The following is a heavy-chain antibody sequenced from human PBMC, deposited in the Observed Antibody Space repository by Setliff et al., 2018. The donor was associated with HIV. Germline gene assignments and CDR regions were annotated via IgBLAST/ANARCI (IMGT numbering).Heavy chain of an antibody. CDR1: GGSFSGYY. CDR3: ARGCWRGSGCSK. D-gene: IGHD6-19*01. Sequence: SETLSLTCAVYGGSFSGYYWSWIRQPPGKGLEWIGEINHSGSTNYNPSLKSRVTISVDTSKNQFSLKLSSVTAADTAVYYCARGCWRGSGCSKWGQGTLVTVSS. CDR2: INHSGST. J-gene: IGHJ4*02. V-gene: IGHV4-34*01.